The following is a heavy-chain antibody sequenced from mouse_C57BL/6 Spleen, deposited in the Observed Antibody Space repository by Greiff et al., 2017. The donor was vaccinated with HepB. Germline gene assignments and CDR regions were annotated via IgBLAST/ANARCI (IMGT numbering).Heavy chain of an antibody. CDR2: IWSGGST. D-gene: IGHD1-1*01. Sequence: QVQLKQSGPGLVQPSQSLSITCTVSGFSLTSYGVHWVRQSPGKGLEWLGVIWSGGSTDYNAAFISRLSISKDNSKSQVFSKMNSLQADDTAIYYCASYYGSSLFAYWGQGTLVTVSA. V-gene: IGHV2-2*01. CDR3: ASYYGSSLFAY. CDR1: GFSLTSYG. J-gene: IGHJ3*01.